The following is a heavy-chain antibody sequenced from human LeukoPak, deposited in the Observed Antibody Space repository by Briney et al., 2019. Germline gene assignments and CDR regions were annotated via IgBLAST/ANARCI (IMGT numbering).Heavy chain of an antibody. D-gene: IGHD1-1*01. CDR2: IIPIFGTA. J-gene: IGHJ6*03. CDR3: SKLLAYYYYMDV. V-gene: IGHV1-69*01. Sequence: SVKVSCKASGGTFSSYAISWVRQAPGQGLEWMGGIIPIFGTANYARKFQGRVTITADESTSTAYMELSGPRSEDTAVYYCSKLLAYYYYMDVWGKGTTVTVSS. CDR1: GGTFSSYA.